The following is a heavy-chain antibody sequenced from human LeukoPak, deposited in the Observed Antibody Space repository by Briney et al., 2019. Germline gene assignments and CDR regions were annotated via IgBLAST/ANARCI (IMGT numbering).Heavy chain of an antibody. CDR1: GFTSDDYA. Sequence: SLRLSCSASGFTSDDYAMHWFRQDPGKGLVWVSGISCNSSIIAYADAVKGRFTISRDNAKNSLYLQMNSLRAEDTALYYCTKDKWGGVYNNAFEYWGQGALVTVSS. CDR2: ISCNSSII. CDR3: TKDKWGGVYNNAFEY. J-gene: IGHJ4*02. V-gene: IGHV3-9*02. D-gene: IGHD3-10*01.